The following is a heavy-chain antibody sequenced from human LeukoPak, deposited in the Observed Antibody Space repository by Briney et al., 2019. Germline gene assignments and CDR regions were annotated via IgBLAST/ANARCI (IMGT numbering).Heavy chain of an antibody. J-gene: IGHJ4*02. CDR3: ARDGTYYYDSSLGD. Sequence: GGSLRLSCAASGFTSSIYSMNWVRQAPGKGLEWVSYISSSSSTIYYADSVKGRFTISRDNAKNSLYLQMNSLRAEDTAVYYCARDGTYYYDSSLGDWGQGTLVTVSS. V-gene: IGHV3-48*01. CDR1: GFTSSIYS. CDR2: ISSSSSTI. D-gene: IGHD3-22*01.